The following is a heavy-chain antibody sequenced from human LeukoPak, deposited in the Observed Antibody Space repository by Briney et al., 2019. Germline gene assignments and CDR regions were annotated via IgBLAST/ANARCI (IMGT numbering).Heavy chain of an antibody. D-gene: IGHD7-27*01. Sequence: ATVKVSCKASGYTFTSYDFNWVRQATGQRPEWMGWMSPNSGDTGYAQKFQDRVTMTRDTSISTAYMELSSLRSDDTAVYYCARGPPNWGYDYWGPGTLVTVPS. CDR2: MSPNSGDT. CDR3: ARGPPNWGYDY. CDR1: GYTFTSYD. V-gene: IGHV1-8*01. J-gene: IGHJ4*02.